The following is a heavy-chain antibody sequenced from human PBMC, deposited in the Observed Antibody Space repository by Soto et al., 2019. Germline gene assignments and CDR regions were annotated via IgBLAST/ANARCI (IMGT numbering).Heavy chain of an antibody. J-gene: IGHJ6*02. CDR3: ARSQGSSTSLEIYYYYYYGMDV. D-gene: IGHD2-2*01. CDR1: GGTFNSYA. CDR2: IIPISGTA. Sequence: QVQLVQSGAEVKKPGSSVKVSCKASGGTFNSYAISWVRRAPGQGLEWMGGIIPISGTANYAQKFQGRVTITADESTSTAYMELSSLRSEDTAVYYCARSQGSSTSLEIYYYYYYGMDVWGQGTTVTVSS. V-gene: IGHV1-69*01.